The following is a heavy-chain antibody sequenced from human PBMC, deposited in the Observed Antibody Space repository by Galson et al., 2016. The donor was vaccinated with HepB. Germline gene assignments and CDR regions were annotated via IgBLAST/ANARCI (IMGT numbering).Heavy chain of an antibody. CDR2: INSDGSET. CDR1: GFTFSSYW. J-gene: IGHJ6*02. CDR3: ARGMIVIVYEIDV. Sequence: SLRLSCAASGFTFSSYWIHWVRQEPGKGLVWVSRINSDGSETNYADSVKGRFIISRDNAKNTVYLQMNSLRAEETAVYYCARGMIVIVYEIDVWGQGTTVTVS. V-gene: IGHV3-74*01. D-gene: IGHD3-22*01.